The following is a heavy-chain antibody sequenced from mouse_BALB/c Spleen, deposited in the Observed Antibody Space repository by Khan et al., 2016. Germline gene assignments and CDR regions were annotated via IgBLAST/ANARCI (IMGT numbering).Heavy chain of an antibody. CDR1: GYTFTNYG. CDR2: INTYSGES. D-gene: IGHD1-1*01. Sequence: QIQLVQSGPELKKPGKTVKISCKASGYTFTNYGMNWVKQAPGKGLKWMGWINTYSGESTSADDFKGRFAFSLETSANTAYLQINNLKKEETATYFCARYRYDDGSSRYFDVWGAGTTVTVSS. J-gene: IGHJ1*01. V-gene: IGHV9-3-1*01. CDR3: ARYRYDDGSSRYFDV.